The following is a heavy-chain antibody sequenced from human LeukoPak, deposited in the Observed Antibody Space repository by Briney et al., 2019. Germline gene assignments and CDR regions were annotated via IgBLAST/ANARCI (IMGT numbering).Heavy chain of an antibody. V-gene: IGHV5-51*01. CDR2: IYPGDFDT. Sequence: GESLKISCEGSGYTLTSYWIAWVRQMPGKGLEWMGIIYPGDFDTRYSPSFQGQVTISADKSINTAYLQWSNLEASDTAMYYCARRYASSDWYYFDYWGQGTLVTVSS. D-gene: IGHD6-13*01. CDR1: GYTLTSYW. J-gene: IGHJ4*02. CDR3: ARRYASSDWYYFDY.